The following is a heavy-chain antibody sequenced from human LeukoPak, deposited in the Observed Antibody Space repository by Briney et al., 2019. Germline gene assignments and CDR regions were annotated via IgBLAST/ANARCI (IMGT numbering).Heavy chain of an antibody. Sequence: GESLKISCKGSGYSFTSYWIGWVRQMPGKGLEWMGIIYPGDSDTRYSPSFQGQVTISADKSISTAYLQWSSLKASDTAMYYSARHGSVRGNYYYGMDVWGQGTTVTVSS. J-gene: IGHJ6*02. CDR3: ARHGSVRGNYYYGMDV. CDR2: IYPGDSDT. D-gene: IGHD3-10*01. CDR1: GYSFTSYW. V-gene: IGHV5-51*01.